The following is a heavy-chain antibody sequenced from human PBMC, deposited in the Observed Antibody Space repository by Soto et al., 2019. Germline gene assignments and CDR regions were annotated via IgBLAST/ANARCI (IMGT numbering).Heavy chain of an antibody. Sequence: ILSCSASGFXFSSYAMSWVRQAPGKGLEWVSAISGSGGSTYYADSVKGRFTISRDNSKNTLYLQMNSLRAEDTAVYYCAKDLSGSGWYYFDYWGQGTLVTVSS. J-gene: IGHJ4*02. CDR2: ISGSGGST. CDR3: AKDLSGSGWYYFDY. CDR1: GFXFSSYA. D-gene: IGHD6-19*01. V-gene: IGHV3-23*01.